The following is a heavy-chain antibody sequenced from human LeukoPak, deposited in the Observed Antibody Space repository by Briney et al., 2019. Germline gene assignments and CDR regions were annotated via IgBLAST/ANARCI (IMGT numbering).Heavy chain of an antibody. D-gene: IGHD3-22*01. CDR3: ARYYYDSRLFDY. V-gene: IGHV4-30-4*01. Sequence: PSQTLSLTCTVSGGSISSGDYYWSWIRQPPGKGLEWIGYIYYSRTTYYNPSLKSRVTISVDTSKNQFSLNLSSVTAADTAVYYCARYYYDSRLFDYWGQGTLVTVSS. CDR2: IYYSRTT. CDR1: GGSISSGDYY. J-gene: IGHJ4*02.